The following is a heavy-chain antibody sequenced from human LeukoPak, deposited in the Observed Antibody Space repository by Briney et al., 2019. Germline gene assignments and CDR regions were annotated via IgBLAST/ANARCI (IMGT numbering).Heavy chain of an antibody. CDR3: ARCRGDGRFDY. CDR2: IKQDGSEK. J-gene: IGHJ4*02. Sequence: GGSLRLSCAASGFTFSSHWMSWVRQAPGKGLEWVANIKQDGSEKYYVDSVKGRFTISRDNAKNSLYLQMNSPRAEDTAVYYCARCRGDGRFDYWGQGTLVTVSS. D-gene: IGHD1-26*01. CDR1: GFTFSSHW. V-gene: IGHV3-7*01.